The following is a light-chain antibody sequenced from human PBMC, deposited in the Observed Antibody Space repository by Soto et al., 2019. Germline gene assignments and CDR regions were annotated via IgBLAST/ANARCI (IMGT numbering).Light chain of an antibody. Sequence: EIVLTQSPGTLSLSPGERATLSCRASQSVTSSYLAWYQQKPGQAPRLLIYGASGRATGIPDRFSGSGSGTDFPLTISRLEPEDFAVYYCQPYGSSSWTFGQGTKVEIK. CDR1: QSVTSSY. J-gene: IGKJ1*01. CDR2: GAS. CDR3: QPYGSSSWT. V-gene: IGKV3-20*01.